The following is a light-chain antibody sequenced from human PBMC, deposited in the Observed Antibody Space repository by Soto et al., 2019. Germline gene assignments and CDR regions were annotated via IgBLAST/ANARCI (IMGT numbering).Light chain of an antibody. V-gene: IGLV2-11*01. CDR2: DVS. CDR3: CSYAGGYTFI. CDR1: SSDVGAYHY. J-gene: IGLJ1*01. Sequence: QSALTQPRSVSGSPGQSVTMSCAGTSSDVGAYHYVSWYQQHPGKAPKFMIYDVSKRPSGVPDRFSGSMSGNTASLTISGLQAEDEADYYCCSYAGGYTFIFGSGTKLTVL.